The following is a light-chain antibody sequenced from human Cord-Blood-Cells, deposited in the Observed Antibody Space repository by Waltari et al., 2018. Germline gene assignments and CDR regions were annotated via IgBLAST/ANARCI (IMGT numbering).Light chain of an antibody. J-gene: IGLJ2*01. Sequence: QSALTQPASVSGSPGPSITIPCPGTSSDVGGSNYVSWYQQHPGKAPKLMIYDVSNRPSGVSNRFSGSKSGNTASLTISGLQAEDEADYYCSSYTSSSTLAVFGGGTKLTVL. V-gene: IGLV2-14*01. CDR3: SSYTSSSTLAV. CDR2: DVS. CDR1: SSDVGGSNY.